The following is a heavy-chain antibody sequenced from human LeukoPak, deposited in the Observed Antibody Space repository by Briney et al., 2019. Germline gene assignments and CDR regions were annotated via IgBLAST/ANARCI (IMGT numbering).Heavy chain of an antibody. Sequence: ASVKVSCKASGYTFTSYAMHWVRQAPGQRLEWMGWINAGNGNTKYSQKFQGRVTITRDTSASTAYMELSSLRSEDTAVYYCARDRYYDFWSGPFDPWGQGTLVTVSS. V-gene: IGHV1-3*01. CDR3: ARDRYYDFWSGPFDP. J-gene: IGHJ5*02. CDR1: GYTFTSYA. CDR2: INAGNGNT. D-gene: IGHD3-3*01.